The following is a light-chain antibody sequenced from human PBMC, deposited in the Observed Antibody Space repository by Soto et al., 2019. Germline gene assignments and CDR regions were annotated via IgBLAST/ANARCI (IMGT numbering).Light chain of an antibody. Sequence: QLVLTQWPSASASLGASVKLTCTLSSVYSTYAIAWHQQQSEKGPRFLMKINYDGTHSKGDGFFDRFSGSSSGAERHLTISSLQSEDEADYYCQSLGTGIQVFGAGTKLTVL. J-gene: IGLJ3*02. V-gene: IGLV4-69*01. CDR2: INYDGTH. CDR1: SVYSTYA. CDR3: QSLGTGIQV.